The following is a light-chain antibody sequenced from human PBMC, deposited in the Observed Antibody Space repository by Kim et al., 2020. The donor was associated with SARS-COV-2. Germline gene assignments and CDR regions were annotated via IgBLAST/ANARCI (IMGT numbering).Light chain of an antibody. J-gene: IGLJ3*02. CDR1: NSNIGRDY. CDR3: AGWDARLRGWV. CDR2: RND. V-gene: IGLV1-47*01. Sequence: RVTIPCSGSNSNIGRDYVYWYQQLPRTAPKLLICRNDQRPSGVPDRFSGSKSGTSASLAISGLRSEDEADYYCAGWDARLRGWVFGGGTQLTVL.